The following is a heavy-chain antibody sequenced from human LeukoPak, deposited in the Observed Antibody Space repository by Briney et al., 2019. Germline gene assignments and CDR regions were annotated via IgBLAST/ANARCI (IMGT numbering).Heavy chain of an antibody. J-gene: IGHJ4*02. Sequence: GGSLRLSCAASGFTFSSYAMSWVRQAPGKGLEWVSAISGSGGSTYYADSVKGRFTISRDNSKNTLYLQMNSLRAEDTAVYYCARSIVVVPAAIGYFDYWGQGTLVTVSS. CDR3: ARSIVVVPAAIGYFDY. CDR2: ISGSGGST. V-gene: IGHV3-23*01. D-gene: IGHD2-2*02. CDR1: GFTFSSYA.